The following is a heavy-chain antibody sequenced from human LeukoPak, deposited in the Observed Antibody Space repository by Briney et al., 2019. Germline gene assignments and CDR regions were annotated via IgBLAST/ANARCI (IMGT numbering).Heavy chain of an antibody. V-gene: IGHV3-23*01. CDR1: GFTFSSYA. CDR2: ISGSGGST. Sequence: GGSLRLSCAASGFTFSSYAMSWVRQAPGKGLEWVSAISGSGGSTYYADSVKGRFTISRDNSKNTLYLQMNSLRAEDTAVYYCAKESYNDSSGYARFDLWGRGTLVTVSS. D-gene: IGHD3-22*01. CDR3: AKESYNDSSGYARFDL. J-gene: IGHJ2*01.